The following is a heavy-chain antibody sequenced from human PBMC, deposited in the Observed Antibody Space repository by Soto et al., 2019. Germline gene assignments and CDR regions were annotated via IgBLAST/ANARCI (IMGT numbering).Heavy chain of an antibody. CDR1: GYTFTSYD. J-gene: IGHJ3*02. D-gene: IGHD3-3*01. Sequence: ASVKVSCKASGYTFTSYDINWVRQATGQGLEWMGWMNPNSGNTGYAQKFQGRVTMTRNTSISTAYTELSSLRSEDTAVYYCARGRYYDFWSGYYTRGIGAHDAFDIWGQGTMVTVSS. CDR3: ARGRYYDFWSGYYTRGIGAHDAFDI. V-gene: IGHV1-8*01. CDR2: MNPNSGNT.